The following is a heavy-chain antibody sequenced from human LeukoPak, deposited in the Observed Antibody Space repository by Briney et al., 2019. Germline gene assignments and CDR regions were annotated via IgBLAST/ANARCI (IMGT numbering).Heavy chain of an antibody. D-gene: IGHD4-23*01. V-gene: IGHV4-31*03. CDR2: IYYSGST. CDR3: ARAEGLRWYLFDY. Sequence: SETLSLTCTVSGGSISSGGYYWSWIRQHPGKGLEWIGYIYYSGSTYYNPSLKSRVTISVDTSKDQFSLKLSSVTAADAAVYYCARAEGLRWYLFDYWGQGTLVTVSS. J-gene: IGHJ4*02. CDR1: GGSISSGGYY.